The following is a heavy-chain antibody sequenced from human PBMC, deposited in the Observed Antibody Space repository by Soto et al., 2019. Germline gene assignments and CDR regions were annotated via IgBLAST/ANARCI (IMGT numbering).Heavy chain of an antibody. J-gene: IGHJ6*02. CDR3: ARLRGYSSGWSHLYYYYGMDV. Sequence: ASVKVSCKASGYTFTSYDINWVRQATGQGLEWMGWMNPNSGNTGYAQKFQGRVTMTRNTSISTAYLQWSSLKASDTAMYYCARLRGYSSGWSHLYYYYGMDVWGQGTTVTVSS. CDR1: GYTFTSYD. V-gene: IGHV1-8*01. CDR2: MNPNSGNT. D-gene: IGHD6-19*01.